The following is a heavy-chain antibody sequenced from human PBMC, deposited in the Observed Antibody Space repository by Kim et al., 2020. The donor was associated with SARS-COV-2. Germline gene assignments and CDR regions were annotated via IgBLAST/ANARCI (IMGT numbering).Heavy chain of an antibody. V-gene: IGHV3-30*01. Sequence: KYYADSVKGRFTISRDNSKNTLYLQMNSLRAEDTAVYYCASVDSMYYFDYWGQGTLVTVSS. CDR3: ASVDSMYYFDY. CDR2: K. J-gene: IGHJ4*02. D-gene: IGHD3-9*01.